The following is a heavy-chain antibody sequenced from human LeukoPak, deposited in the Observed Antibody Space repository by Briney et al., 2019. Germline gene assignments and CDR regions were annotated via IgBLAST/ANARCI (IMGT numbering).Heavy chain of an antibody. D-gene: IGHD6-13*01. CDR3: ARDLTSGYSSSWNRAPLDY. CDR1: GFTFSSYW. V-gene: IGHV3-7*01. CDR2: IKQDGSEK. Sequence: TGGSLKLSCAASGFTFSSYWMSWVRQAPGKGLEWVANIKQDGSEKYYVDSVKGRFTISRDNAKNSLYLQMNSLRAEDTAVYYCARDLTSGYSSSWNRAPLDYWGQGTLVTVSS. J-gene: IGHJ4*02.